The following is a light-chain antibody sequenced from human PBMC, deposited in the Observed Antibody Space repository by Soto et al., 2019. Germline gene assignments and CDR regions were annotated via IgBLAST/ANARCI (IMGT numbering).Light chain of an antibody. Sequence: DIALTQSPDSLAVSLGERATINCKSSQSVLYTSNNNNYLAWYQQKPGQPPKLLIYWASTRESGVPDRFSGGGSGTDFTLTISSLQAEDVAVYYCQQYYSTPRTFGQGTKVEIK. CDR2: WAS. J-gene: IGKJ1*01. CDR1: QSVLYTSNNNNY. CDR3: QQYYSTPRT. V-gene: IGKV4-1*01.